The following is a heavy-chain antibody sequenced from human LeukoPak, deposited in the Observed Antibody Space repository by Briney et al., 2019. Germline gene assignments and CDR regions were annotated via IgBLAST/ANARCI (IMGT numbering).Heavy chain of an antibody. V-gene: IGHV4-39*07. D-gene: IGHD3-10*01. Sequence: SETLSLTCTVSGGSISSSSYYWGWIRQPPGKGLEWIGSIYTSGSTNYNPSLKSRVTMSVDTSKNQFSLKLSSVTAADTAVYYCALEDYYGSGSPYWGQGTLVTVSS. CDR3: ALEDYYGSGSPY. CDR2: IYTSGST. J-gene: IGHJ4*02. CDR1: GGSISSSSYY.